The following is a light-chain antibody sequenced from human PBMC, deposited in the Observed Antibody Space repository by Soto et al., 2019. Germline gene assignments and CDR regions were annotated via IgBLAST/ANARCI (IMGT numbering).Light chain of an antibody. CDR2: GAS. J-gene: IGKJ4*01. CDR3: QQYGSSVLT. CDR1: QSVSTNS. Sequence: EIVLTQSPDTLSLSPGERATLSCRASQSVSTNSLAWYQQKRGQAPRPLIYGASRRATGTPDRFSGSGSGTDFTLVISRLEPEDFAVYYCQQYGSSVLTFGGGTKMDIK. V-gene: IGKV3-20*01.